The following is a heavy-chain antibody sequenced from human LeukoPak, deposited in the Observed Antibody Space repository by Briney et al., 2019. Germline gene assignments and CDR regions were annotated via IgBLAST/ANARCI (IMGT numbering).Heavy chain of an antibody. D-gene: IGHD1-26*01. CDR1: GASVGTSDYF. CDR2: IYYSGST. CDR3: ARHYTYSNWYFDL. V-gene: IGHV4-39*01. Sequence: SETLSLTCSVSGASVGTSDYFWGWIRQPPGKGLEWIGTIYYSGSTFYNPSLNRPFTMSVAPSKNQFSLKLSSVTAADTAVYYCARHYTYSNWYFDLWGRGTLVTVSS. J-gene: IGHJ2*01.